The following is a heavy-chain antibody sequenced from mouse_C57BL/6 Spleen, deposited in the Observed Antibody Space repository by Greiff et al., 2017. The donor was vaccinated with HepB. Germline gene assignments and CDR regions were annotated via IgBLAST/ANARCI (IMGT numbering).Heavy chain of an antibody. CDR1: GFTFSDYG. D-gene: IGHD4-1*02. CDR3: ASPQLGKDAMDY. J-gene: IGHJ4*01. CDR2: ISSGSSTI. Sequence: EVMLVESGGGLVKPGGSLKLSCAASGFTFSDYGMHWVRQAPEKGLEWVAYISSGSSTIYYADTVKGRFTISRDNAKNTLFLQMTSLRSEDTAMYYCASPQLGKDAMDYWGQGTSVTVSS. V-gene: IGHV5-17*01.